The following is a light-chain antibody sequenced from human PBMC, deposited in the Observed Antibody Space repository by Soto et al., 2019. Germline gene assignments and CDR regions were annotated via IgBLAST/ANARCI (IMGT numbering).Light chain of an antibody. CDR2: DAS. Sequence: DIVLTQSPATLSLSPGESATLSCRASQSVSSFLAWYQQKPGQAPRLLIYDASNRATGIPARFSGSGSGTDFTLTISGLEPEDFAVYFCQQRSNWPPAFGQGTKVDIK. J-gene: IGKJ1*01. CDR3: QQRSNWPPA. V-gene: IGKV3-11*01. CDR1: QSVSSF.